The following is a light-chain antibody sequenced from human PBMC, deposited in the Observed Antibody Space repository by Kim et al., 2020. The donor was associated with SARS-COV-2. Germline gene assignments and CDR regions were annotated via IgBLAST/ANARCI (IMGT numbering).Light chain of an antibody. CDR1: QGISSS. CDR2: AAS. CDR3: QKYDSAPWT. V-gene: IGKV1-27*01. Sequence: IQMTQSPSSLSASVGDRVTITCRASQGISSSLAWYQQSPGKVPKLLIYAASALQSGVPSRFSGSGSGTDFTLTISSLQPEDVATYYCQKYDSAPWTFGQGTKVDIK. J-gene: IGKJ1*01.